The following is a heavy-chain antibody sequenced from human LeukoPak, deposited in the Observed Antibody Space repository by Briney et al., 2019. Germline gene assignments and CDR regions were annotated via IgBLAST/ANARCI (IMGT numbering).Heavy chain of an antibody. CDR3: TRDLSAALPRPGYCYAMDV. Sequence: GGAVRLSCEASGFAFSNYWMSWVRQAPGKGLEWVANIQQDGSEKYYVDSVKGRFTISRDNAKNSLYLQMNSLRAEDTAVYYCTRDLSAALPRPGYCYAMDVWGQGTTVTVSS. CDR1: GFAFSNYW. CDR2: IQQDGSEK. D-gene: IGHD6-6*01. V-gene: IGHV3-7*01. J-gene: IGHJ6*02.